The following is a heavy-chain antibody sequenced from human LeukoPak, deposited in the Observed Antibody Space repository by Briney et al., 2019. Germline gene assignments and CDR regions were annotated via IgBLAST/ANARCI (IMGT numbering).Heavy chain of an antibody. CDR1: GFTFSPYN. D-gene: IGHD6-25*01. J-gene: IGHJ4*02. CDR3: ARVGAAYDY. V-gene: IGHV3-21*01. Sequence: PGGSLRLPCAASGFTFSPYNMNWVRQAPGKGLEWVSFISSSSSYIYYADSVKGRFTISRDNAKSSLYLQMNSLRAEDTAMYYCARVGAAYDYWGQGTLVTVSS. CDR2: ISSSSSYI.